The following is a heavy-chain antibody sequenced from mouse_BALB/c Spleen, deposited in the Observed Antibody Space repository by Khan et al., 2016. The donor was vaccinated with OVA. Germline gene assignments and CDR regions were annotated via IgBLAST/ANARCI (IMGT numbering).Heavy chain of an antibody. CDR3: ARSLYYSYGYGLDY. Sequence: EVQLQESGPGLVKPSQSLSLTCTITGYSITSDYAWNWIRQFPGDRLEWMGYISSSGSASYNPSLNSRISITRDTSKNQFFLKLKSVTTEDTATYFCARSLYYSYGYGLDYWGRGSSVTVSS. CDR1: GYSITSDYA. V-gene: IGHV3-2*02. D-gene: IGHD2-14*01. J-gene: IGHJ4*01. CDR2: ISSSGSA.